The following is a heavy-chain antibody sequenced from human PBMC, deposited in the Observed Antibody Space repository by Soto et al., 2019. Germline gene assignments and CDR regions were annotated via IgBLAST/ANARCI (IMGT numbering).Heavy chain of an antibody. Sequence: SETLSLTCAVYGGSFSGYYWSWIRQPPGKGLEWIGEINHSGSTNYNPSLKSRVTISVDTSKNQFSLKLSSVTAADTAVYYCARLVVVVAATYAEYFQHWGQGTLVTVSS. CDR2: INHSGST. D-gene: IGHD2-15*01. CDR3: ARLVVVVAATYAEYFQH. V-gene: IGHV4-34*01. CDR1: GGSFSGYY. J-gene: IGHJ1*01.